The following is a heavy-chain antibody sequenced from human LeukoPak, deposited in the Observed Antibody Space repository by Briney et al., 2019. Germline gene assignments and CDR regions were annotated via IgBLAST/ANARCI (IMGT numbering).Heavy chain of an antibody. J-gene: IGHJ5*02. D-gene: IGHD6-13*01. CDR3: ARGDVSYSSNP. CDR1: GGSFSGYS. CDR2: INHSGSN. V-gene: IGHV4-34*01. Sequence: PSETLSLTCAVYGGSFSGYSWSWIRQPPGKGLEWVGEINHSGSNTYNPSLKSRVTISVDTSKTQFSLKLSSVTAADTAVYYCARGDVSYSSNPWGQGTLVTVSS.